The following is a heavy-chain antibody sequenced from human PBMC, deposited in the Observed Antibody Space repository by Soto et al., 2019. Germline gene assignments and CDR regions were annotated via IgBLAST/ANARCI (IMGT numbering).Heavy chain of an antibody. CDR3: ATWHEREHAFDV. D-gene: IGHD1-1*01. Sequence: DVQLVESGGCLIQPGESLRLSCAAFGLTISGKKYVAWVRQAPGKGLEWVSALYDVDGSFYADSVTGRFTTSSDSSKTTVYLQRNDLRPDDTAVYYCATWHEREHAFDVWGQGTTVTISS. CDR2: LYDVDGS. J-gene: IGHJ3*01. V-gene: IGHV3-53*01. CDR1: GLTISGKKY.